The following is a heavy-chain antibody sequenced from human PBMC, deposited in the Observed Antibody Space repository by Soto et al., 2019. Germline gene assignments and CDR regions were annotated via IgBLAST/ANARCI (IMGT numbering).Heavy chain of an antibody. CDR1: GFSFSSYA. CDR3: AKGSIEYNASVDN. D-gene: IGHD1-20*01. Sequence: EVQLLESGGGLVQPGGSLRLSCAASGFSFSSYAMVWVRQAPGKGLEWVSVISARGGSLYFADSVKGRFTISRDNSKNVLSLEMNSLRAEDTATYFGAKGSIEYNASVDNWGQGTLVVVSS. V-gene: IGHV3-23*01. CDR2: ISARGGSL. J-gene: IGHJ4*02.